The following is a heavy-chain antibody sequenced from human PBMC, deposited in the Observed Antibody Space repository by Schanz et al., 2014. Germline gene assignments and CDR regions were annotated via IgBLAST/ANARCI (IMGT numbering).Heavy chain of an antibody. CDR2: ISYDGRHK. CDR1: GFTFSGYG. V-gene: IGHV3-30*18. J-gene: IGHJ6*02. Sequence: QVQLVESGGGVVQPGRSLRLSCAASGFTFSGYGMHWVRQDPGKGLGWVAIISYDGRHKNYADSVKGRFTISRDNSKNTLHLQMNSLRVEDTAVYYCAKDDTQVNGMDVWGQGTTVTVSS. CDR3: AKDDTQVNGMDV.